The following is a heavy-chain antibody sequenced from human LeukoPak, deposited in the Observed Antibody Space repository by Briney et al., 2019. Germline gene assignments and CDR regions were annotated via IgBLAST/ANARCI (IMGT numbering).Heavy chain of an antibody. Sequence: ASVKVSCKAPGYTFTSYDINRVRQATGQGLEWMGWMNPNSGNTGYAQKFQGRVTMTRNTSISTAYMELSSLRSEDTAVYYCAREAVVGATRGHNWFDPWGQGTLVTVSS. CDR2: MNPNSGNT. CDR3: AREAVVGATRGHNWFDP. CDR1: GYTFTSYD. V-gene: IGHV1-8*01. J-gene: IGHJ5*02. D-gene: IGHD1-26*01.